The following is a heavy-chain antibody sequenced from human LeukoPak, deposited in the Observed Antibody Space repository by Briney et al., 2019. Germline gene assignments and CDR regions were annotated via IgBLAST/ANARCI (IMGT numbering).Heavy chain of an antibody. V-gene: IGHV4-30-4*01. J-gene: IGHJ4*02. CDR1: GDSISDDDYY. Sequence: PSETLSLTCSVSGDSISDDDYYWSWIRQPPGKGLEWIGYIYYSGNTYYNPSLKSRVTISVDTSENQFSLRLSSVTAADTAVYYCARGSGYKAFDYWGQGTLVTVSS. CDR2: IYYSGNT. CDR3: ARGSGYKAFDY. D-gene: IGHD5-12*01.